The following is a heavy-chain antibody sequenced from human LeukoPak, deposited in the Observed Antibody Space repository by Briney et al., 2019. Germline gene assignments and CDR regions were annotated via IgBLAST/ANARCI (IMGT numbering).Heavy chain of an antibody. J-gene: IGHJ6*02. D-gene: IGHD6-13*01. CDR2: IWYDGSNK. CDR1: GFTFSSYG. V-gene: IGHV3-33*01. CDR3: ARVESAAGTFHYYGMDV. Sequence: GGSLRLSCAASGFTFSSYGTHWVRQAPGKGLEWVAVIWYDGSNKYYADSVKGRFTISRDNSKNTLYLQMNSLRAEDTAVYYCARVESAAGTFHYYGMDVWGQGTTVTVSS.